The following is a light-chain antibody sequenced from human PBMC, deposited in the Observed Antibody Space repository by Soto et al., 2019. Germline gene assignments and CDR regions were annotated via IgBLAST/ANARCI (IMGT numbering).Light chain of an antibody. CDR3: MQGTHWPPA. CDR2: KVS. J-gene: IGKJ1*01. CDR1: QSLVYSDGNTY. V-gene: IGKV2-30*01. Sequence: DVVMTQSPLSLPVTLGQPASISFRSSQSLVYSDGNTYLNWFQQRPGQSTRRLIYKVSNRDSGVPDRFSGSGSGTDFTLKISRVESEDVGGYYCMQGTHWPPAFGQGTKVEIK.